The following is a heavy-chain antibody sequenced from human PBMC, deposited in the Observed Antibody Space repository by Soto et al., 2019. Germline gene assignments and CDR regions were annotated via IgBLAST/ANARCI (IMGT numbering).Heavy chain of an antibody. D-gene: IGHD1-26*01. CDR1: GGSISSGGYY. Sequence: PSETLSLTCTVSGGSISSGGYYWSWIRQHPGKGLEWIGYIYYSGSTYYNPSLKSRVTISVDTSKNQFSLKLSSVTAADTAVYYCARSIVGDQGPNAFDIWGQGTMVT. V-gene: IGHV4-31*03. J-gene: IGHJ3*02. CDR3: ARSIVGDQGPNAFDI. CDR2: IYYSGST.